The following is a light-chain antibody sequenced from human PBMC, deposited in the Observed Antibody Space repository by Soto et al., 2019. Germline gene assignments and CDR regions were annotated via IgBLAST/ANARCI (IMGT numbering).Light chain of an antibody. CDR1: KLGDKY. V-gene: IGLV3-1*01. Sequence: SSELTQPPSVSVSPGQTASITCSGDKLGDKYACWYRQKPGQSPVLVIYQDSKRPSGIPERFSGSNSGNTATLTISGTQAMDEADYYCQAWDSSTGVFGGGTKVTVL. CDR3: QAWDSSTGV. CDR2: QDS. J-gene: IGLJ2*01.